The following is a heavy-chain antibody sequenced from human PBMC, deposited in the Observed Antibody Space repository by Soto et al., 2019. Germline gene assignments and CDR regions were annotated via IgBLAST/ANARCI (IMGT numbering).Heavy chain of an antibody. V-gene: IGHV3-74*03. Sequence: EVQLVESGGGLVQPGESLRLSCAASGFTFSSYWMHWVRQVPGKGLVWVSRINSDGSATTYADSVKGRFTISRDNAKNTLYLQINSLRAEDTAVYYCARVETGSATDCYSVFDSWGQGTLVTVSS. CDR3: ARVETGSATDCYSVFDS. D-gene: IGHD2-21*02. CDR2: INSDGSAT. CDR1: GFTFSSYW. J-gene: IGHJ4*02.